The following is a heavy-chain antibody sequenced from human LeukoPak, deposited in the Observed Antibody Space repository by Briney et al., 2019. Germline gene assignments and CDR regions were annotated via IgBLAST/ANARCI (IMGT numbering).Heavy chain of an antibody. J-gene: IGHJ2*01. CDR1: GFTFHDNA. CDR3: AKDRGIAAAYWYFDL. Sequence: GGSLSPSCAASGFTFHDNAMHWVRQAPGKGLEWVSLISGDGGRTYNADSVKGRFTISRDNSKSSLYLQMNSLRTEDTALYYCAKDRGIAAAYWYFDLWGRGTLVTVSS. CDR2: ISGDGGRT. D-gene: IGHD6-13*01. V-gene: IGHV3-43*02.